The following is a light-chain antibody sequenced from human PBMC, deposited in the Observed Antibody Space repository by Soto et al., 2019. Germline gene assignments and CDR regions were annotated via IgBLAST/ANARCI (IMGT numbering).Light chain of an antibody. V-gene: IGKV3-15*01. CDR2: DAS. CDR1: QSVMSN. Sequence: EIVMTQSPATLSVSPGERATLSCRASQSVMSNLAWYQQKPGQAPRILIYDASTRATGIPARFSGSGSGTAYTLTIISLQSEDVVVYYCHQYNNWPPLTFGQGTRLEIK. J-gene: IGKJ5*01. CDR3: HQYNNWPPLT.